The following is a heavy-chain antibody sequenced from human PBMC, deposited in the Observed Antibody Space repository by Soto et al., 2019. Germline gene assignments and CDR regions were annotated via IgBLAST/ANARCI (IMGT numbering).Heavy chain of an antibody. CDR1: GFTFSNYG. J-gene: IGHJ4*02. V-gene: IGHV3-30*18. D-gene: IGHD6-13*01. CDR3: AKDRTIAAADSLKYYFDY. CDR2: ISYDASDK. Sequence: GGSLRLSCAVAGFTFSNYGIHWVRQAPGKGLEWVAVISYDASDKYYADSVKGRFTISRDNSKNTLYLQMNSLRAEDTAVYYCAKDRTIAAADSLKYYFDYWGQGTLVTVSS.